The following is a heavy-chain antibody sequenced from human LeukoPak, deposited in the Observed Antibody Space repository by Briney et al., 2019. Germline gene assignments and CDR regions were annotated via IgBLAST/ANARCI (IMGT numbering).Heavy chain of an antibody. J-gene: IGHJ3*02. CDR3: ARDLESSSGYYVNDI. CDR2: IIPIFGTA. CDR1: GGTFSSYA. V-gene: IGHV1-69*13. Sequence: SVKVSCKASGGTFSSYAISWVRQAPGQGLEWMGGIIPIFGTANYAQKFQGRVTITADESTSTAYMELSSLRSGDTAVYYCARDLESSSGYYVNDIWGQGTMVTVSS. D-gene: IGHD3-22*01.